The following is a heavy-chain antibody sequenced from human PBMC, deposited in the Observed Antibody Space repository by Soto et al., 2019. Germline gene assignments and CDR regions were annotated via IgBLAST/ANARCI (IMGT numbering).Heavy chain of an antibody. CDR3: ARVSWGSGSYYSLDYYGMDV. CDR2: ISAYNGNT. CDR1: GYTFTSYG. V-gene: IGHV1-18*01. D-gene: IGHD1-26*01. J-gene: IGHJ6*02. Sequence: ASVKVSCKASGYTFTSYGISWVRQAPGQGLEWMGWISAYNGNTNYAQKLQGRVTMTTDTSTSTAYMELRSLSSDDTAVYYCARVSWGSGSYYSLDYYGMDVWGQGTTVTVSS.